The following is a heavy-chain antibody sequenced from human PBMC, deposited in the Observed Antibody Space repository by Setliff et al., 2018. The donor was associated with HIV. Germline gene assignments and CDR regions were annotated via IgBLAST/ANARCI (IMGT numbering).Heavy chain of an antibody. J-gene: IGHJ5*02. D-gene: IGHD3-16*02. CDR1: GYTFTSYA. CDR3: ARGRGYDYVWGSYRLNWFDP. Sequence: ASVKVSCKASGYTFTSYAFNWVRQATGQGLEWMGWMNPNSGNTGYAQKFQGRVTMTRNTPISTAYMELSSLRSEDTAVYYCARGRGYDYVWGSYRLNWFDPWGQGTLVTVSS. CDR2: MNPNSGNT. V-gene: IGHV1-8*02.